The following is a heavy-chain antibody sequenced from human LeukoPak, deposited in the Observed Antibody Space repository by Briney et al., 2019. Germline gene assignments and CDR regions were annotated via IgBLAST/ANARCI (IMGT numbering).Heavy chain of an antibody. CDR2: IIPIFGSA. CDR1: GGTFSSYG. J-gene: IGHJ5*02. CDR3: ARDGFGELKNWFDP. D-gene: IGHD3-10*01. V-gene: IGHV1-69*13. Sequence: SVKVSCKASGGTFSSYGINWVRQAPGQGLEWMGGIIPIFGSANYAQSFQGRVTITADESTTTVYMDLSSLRSEDTAVYYCARDGFGELKNWFDPWGQGTLVTVSS.